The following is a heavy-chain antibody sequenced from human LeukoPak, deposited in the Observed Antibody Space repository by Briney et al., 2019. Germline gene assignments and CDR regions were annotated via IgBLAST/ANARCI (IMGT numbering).Heavy chain of an antibody. CDR1: GYTFTSYG. D-gene: IGHD1-26*01. CDR2: ISAYNGNT. CDR3: ASSPRGIVGAPQLDFDY. J-gene: IGHJ4*02. Sequence: GASVKVSCKASGYTFTSYGISWVGQAPGQGLEWMGWISAYNGNTNYAQKLQGRVTMTTDTSTSTAYMELRSLRSDDTAVYYCASSPRGIVGAPQLDFDYWGQGTLVTVSS. V-gene: IGHV1-18*01.